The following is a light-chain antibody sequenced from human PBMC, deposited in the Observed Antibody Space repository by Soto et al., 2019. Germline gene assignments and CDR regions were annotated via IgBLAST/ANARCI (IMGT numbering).Light chain of an antibody. CDR1: QGIGDT. CDR2: DTS. V-gene: IGKV3-15*01. J-gene: IGKJ4*01. CDR3: QPYNNSPLT. Sequence: EVVMRQSPATLSFSPGERATLSCRASQGIGDTLAWYHHKPGQTPRLLIYDTSTTATGGPTRFSGSRSGAEFTLTINSLQPEDFAVYYCQPYNNSPLTFGGGTKLEIK.